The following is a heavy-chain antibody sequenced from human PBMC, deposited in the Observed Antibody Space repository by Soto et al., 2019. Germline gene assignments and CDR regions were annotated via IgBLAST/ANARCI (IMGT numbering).Heavy chain of an antibody. CDR2: INAGNGNT. CDR3: ARHDCISSSCYYYYYYSMDV. D-gene: IGHD2-2*01. Sequence: ASVKVSCKASGYTFTSYAMHWVRQAPGQRLEWMGWINAGNGNTKYSQKFQGRVTITADESTSTAYMELSSLRSEDTAVYYCARHDCISSSCYYYYYYSMDVWGQGTTVTVSS. CDR1: GYTFTSYA. V-gene: IGHV1-3*01. J-gene: IGHJ6*02.